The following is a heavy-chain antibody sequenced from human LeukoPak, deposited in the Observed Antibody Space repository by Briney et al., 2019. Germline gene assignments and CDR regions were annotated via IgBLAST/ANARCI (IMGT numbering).Heavy chain of an antibody. Sequence: SETLSLTCTVSGGSISSSSYYWGWIRQPPGKGLEWIGSIYYSGSTYYNPSLKSRVTISVDTSKNQFSLKLSSVTAADTAVYYCARVFRRYSYGFEFDAFDIWGQGTMVTVSS. CDR3: ARVFRRYSYGFEFDAFDI. J-gene: IGHJ3*02. V-gene: IGHV4-39*07. CDR2: IYYSGST. CDR1: GGSISSSSYY. D-gene: IGHD5-18*01.